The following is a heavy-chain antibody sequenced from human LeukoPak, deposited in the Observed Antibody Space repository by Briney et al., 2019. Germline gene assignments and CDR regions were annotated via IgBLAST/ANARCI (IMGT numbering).Heavy chain of an antibody. V-gene: IGHV3-9*01. CDR2: ISWNSGSI. CDR1: GFTFDDYV. J-gene: IGHJ6*02. D-gene: IGHD3-10*01. CDR3: AKDIFYGSGKSYYGMDV. Sequence: GRCLRLSCAASGFTFDDYVMHWVRQAPGKGLEWVSGISWNSGSIGYADSVKGRFTISRDNAKNSLYLQMNSLRAEATALYYCAKDIFYGSGKSYYGMDVWGQGTTVTVSS.